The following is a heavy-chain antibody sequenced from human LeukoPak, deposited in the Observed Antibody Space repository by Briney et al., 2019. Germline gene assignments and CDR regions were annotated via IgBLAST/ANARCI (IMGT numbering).Heavy chain of an antibody. J-gene: IGHJ4*02. CDR3: ARGPYYYDSSGYYPTFDY. CDR1: GGSISSGSYY. Sequence: SQTLSLTCTVSGGSISSGSYYWSWIRQPAGKGLEWIGRIYTSGSTYYNPSLKSRVTISVDTSKNQFSLKLSSVTAADTAVYYCARGPYYYDSSGYYPTFDYWGRGTLVTVSS. CDR2: IYTSGST. V-gene: IGHV4-61*02. D-gene: IGHD3-22*01.